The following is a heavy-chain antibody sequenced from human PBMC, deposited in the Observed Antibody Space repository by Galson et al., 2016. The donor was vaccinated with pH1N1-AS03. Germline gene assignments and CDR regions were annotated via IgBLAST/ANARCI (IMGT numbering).Heavy chain of an antibody. D-gene: IGHD2-2*01. CDR3: ARSLVGRFRYYLDK. Sequence: FTISRDNAKNSLYLQMNSLRAEDTAVYYWARSLVGRFRYYLDKWGQGTLVTVSS. V-gene: IGHV3-11*04. J-gene: IGHJ4*02.